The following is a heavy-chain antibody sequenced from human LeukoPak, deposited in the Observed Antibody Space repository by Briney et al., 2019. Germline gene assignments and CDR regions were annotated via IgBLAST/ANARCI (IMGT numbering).Heavy chain of an antibody. CDR3: AKSDIAAAGTGASDI. CDR2: IYSGGST. CDR1: GLTISNNF. V-gene: IGHV3-66*01. Sequence: PGGSLRLSCAASGLTISNNFMGWVRQAPGKGLEWVSLIYSGGSTYSADSVKGRFTVSRDNSKNTLYLQMHSLRAEDTAVYYCAKSDIAAAGTGASDIWGQGTMVTVSS. D-gene: IGHD6-13*01. J-gene: IGHJ3*02.